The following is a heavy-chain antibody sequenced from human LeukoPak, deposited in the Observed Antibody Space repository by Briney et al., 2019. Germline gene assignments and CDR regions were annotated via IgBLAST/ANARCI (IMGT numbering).Heavy chain of an antibody. CDR2: IYPSGST. Sequence: SETLSLTCTVSGDSISSGSFYWSWIRQPAGRGLEWIGRIYPSGSTNYNPSLKSRVTISVDTSKNQFSLKLSSVTAADTAVYYCARDVLAAPGTFDYWGQGTLVTVSS. CDR1: GDSISSGSFY. D-gene: IGHD6-13*01. CDR3: ARDVLAAPGTFDY. V-gene: IGHV4-61*02. J-gene: IGHJ4*02.